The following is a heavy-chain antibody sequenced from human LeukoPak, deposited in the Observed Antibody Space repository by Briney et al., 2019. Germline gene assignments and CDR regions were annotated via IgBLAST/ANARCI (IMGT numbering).Heavy chain of an antibody. V-gene: IGHV1-18*01. CDR3: AREGAVVVVPAADNYYYYSGMDV. Sequence: GASVKVSCTASGYTFTSYGISWVRQAPGQGLEWMGWISAYNGNTNYAQKLQGRVTMTTDTSTSTAYMELRSLRSDDTAVYYCAREGAVVVVPAADNYYYYSGMDVWGQGTTVTVSS. D-gene: IGHD2-2*01. J-gene: IGHJ6*02. CDR1: GYTFTSYG. CDR2: ISAYNGNT.